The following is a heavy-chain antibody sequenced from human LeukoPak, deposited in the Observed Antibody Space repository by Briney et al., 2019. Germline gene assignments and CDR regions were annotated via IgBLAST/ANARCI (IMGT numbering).Heavy chain of an antibody. Sequence: SETLSLTCTVSGGSISSGGYYWSWIRQPPGKGLEWIGYIYHSGSTYYNPSLKSRVTISVDRSKNQFSLKLSSVTAADTAVYYCARDQGGDSTDGYYFDYWGQGTLVTVSS. J-gene: IGHJ4*02. CDR3: ARDQGGDSTDGYYFDY. D-gene: IGHD2-21*02. V-gene: IGHV4-30-2*01. CDR2: IYHSGST. CDR1: GGSISSGGYY.